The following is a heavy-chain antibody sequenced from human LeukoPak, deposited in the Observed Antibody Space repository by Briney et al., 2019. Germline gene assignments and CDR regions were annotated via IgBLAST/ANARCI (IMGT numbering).Heavy chain of an antibody. D-gene: IGHD6-19*01. V-gene: IGHV3-7*01. Sequence: GGSLRLSCAASGFTFSSYWMSWVRQAPGKGLEWVAYIKHDGSAKNYVDSVKGRFTISRDNAKNSLYLQMSSLRAEDTAMYYCARVAGRRTDAFDIWGQGTMVTVSS. CDR3: ARVAGRRTDAFDI. CDR2: IKHDGSAK. J-gene: IGHJ3*02. CDR1: GFTFSSYW.